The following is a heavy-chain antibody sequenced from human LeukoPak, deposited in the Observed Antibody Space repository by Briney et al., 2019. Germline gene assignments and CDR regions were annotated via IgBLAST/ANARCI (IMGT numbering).Heavy chain of an antibody. CDR1: GYSFTSYW. D-gene: IGHD6-19*01. CDR3: ARQGGIGPGIAVAGMDY. V-gene: IGHV5-51*01. Sequence: GESLKISCKGSGYSFTSYWIGWVRQMRGKGLEWMGIIYPGDSDTRYSPSFQGQVTISANKSISTAYLQWSSLKASDTAMYYWARQGGIGPGIAVAGMDYWGQGTLVTVSS. CDR2: IYPGDSDT. J-gene: IGHJ4*02.